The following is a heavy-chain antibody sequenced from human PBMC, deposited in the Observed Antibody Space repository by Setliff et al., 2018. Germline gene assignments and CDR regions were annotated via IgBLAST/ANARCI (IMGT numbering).Heavy chain of an antibody. CDR2: IYHSGST. CDR3: ARDYYDSSGYYLLAFDI. V-gene: IGHV4-38-2*02. J-gene: IGHJ3*02. Sequence: SETLSLTCTVSGYSISSGYYWGWIRQPPGKGLEWIGSIYHSGSTYYNPSLKSRVTISVDTSKNQFSLKPSAVTAADTAVYYCARDYYDSSGYYLLAFDIWGQGTMVTVSS. CDR1: GYSISSGYY. D-gene: IGHD3-22*01.